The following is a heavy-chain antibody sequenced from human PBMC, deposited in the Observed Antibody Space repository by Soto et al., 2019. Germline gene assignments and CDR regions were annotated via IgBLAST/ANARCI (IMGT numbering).Heavy chain of an antibody. J-gene: IGHJ4*02. CDR1: GFTFSSYG. CDR3: ARASPPDY. V-gene: IGHV3-33*05. Sequence: GGSLRLSCAASGFTFSSYGMHWVRQAPGKGLEWVAVGSYDGSTKYYGDSVKGRFTISRDNSKNMLYLQMNSLRAEDTAIYYCARASPPDYCGQGTLVTVSS. CDR2: GSYDGSTK.